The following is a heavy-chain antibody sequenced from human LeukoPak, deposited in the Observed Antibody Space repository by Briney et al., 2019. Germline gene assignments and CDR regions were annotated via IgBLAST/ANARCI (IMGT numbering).Heavy chain of an antibody. CDR1: GGSIGSGGYS. V-gene: IGHV4-30-2*01. Sequence: SQTLSLTCAVSGGSIGSGGYSWSWIRQPPGKGLEWIGYIYHSGSTYYNPSLKSRVTISVDRSKNQFSLKLSSVTAADTAVYYCARAKVRGSGSYYLYYFDYWGQGTLVTVSS. CDR3: ARAKVRGSGSYYLYYFDY. CDR2: IYHSGST. D-gene: IGHD3-10*01. J-gene: IGHJ4*02.